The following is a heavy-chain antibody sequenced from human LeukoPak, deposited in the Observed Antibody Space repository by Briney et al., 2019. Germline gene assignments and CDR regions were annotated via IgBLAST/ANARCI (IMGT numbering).Heavy chain of an antibody. D-gene: IGHD3-9*01. V-gene: IGHV3-23*01. J-gene: IGHJ4*02. CDR2: IGDRDSGT. CDR1: GFIFSNYA. Sequence: GGSLRLSCAGSGFIFSNYAMSWVRQAPGKGLEWVSAIGDRDSGTYYADSVRGRFTVSRDDPKNTLYLQMNTLRAEDTAVYYCAKWGDYDILTGYYDSDYWGQGTLVTVSS. CDR3: AKWGDYDILTGYYDSDY.